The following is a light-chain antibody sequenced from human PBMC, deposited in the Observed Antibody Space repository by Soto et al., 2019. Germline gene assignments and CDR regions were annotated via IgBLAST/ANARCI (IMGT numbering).Light chain of an antibody. CDR1: QSVSSY. Sequence: EIVMTQSPGTLSLSPGERATLSCRASQSVSSYLAWYQQKPGQAPRLLIYDAPNRATGIPARFSGSGSGTAFTLTISSLEPEDFAVYYCQQRSNWQTFGQGTKVDIK. CDR3: QQRSNWQT. V-gene: IGKV3-11*01. J-gene: IGKJ1*01. CDR2: DAP.